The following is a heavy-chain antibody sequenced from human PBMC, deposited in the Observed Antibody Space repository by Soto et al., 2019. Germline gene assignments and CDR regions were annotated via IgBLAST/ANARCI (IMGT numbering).Heavy chain of an antibody. CDR3: ARHHASSSSWSTHPDHLMAV. CDR2: IYYSGST. D-gene: IGHD6-13*01. V-gene: IGHV4-39*01. Sequence: SETLSLTCTVSGGSISSSSYYWGWIRQPPGKGLEWIGSIYYSGSTYYNPSLKSRVTISVDTSKNQFSLKLSSVTAADTAVYSCARHHASSSSWSTHPDHLMAVRGRGTTVTVSS. CDR1: GGSISSSSYY. J-gene: IGHJ6*02.